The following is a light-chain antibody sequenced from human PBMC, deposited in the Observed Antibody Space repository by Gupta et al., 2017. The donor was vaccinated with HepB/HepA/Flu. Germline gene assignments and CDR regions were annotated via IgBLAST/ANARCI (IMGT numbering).Light chain of an antibody. CDR2: ATS. CDR1: QYISNY. J-gene: IGKJ4*01. Sequence: DIQMTQSPYSLSASAGDRITITCRASQYISNYLNWFQQRLGRAPKVLICATSNLQNGVPSRFSGSGSGTDFALTITNLQPEDFATYYCQQNYSSPLTFGGGTKVEI. V-gene: IGKV1-39*01. CDR3: QQNYSSPLT.